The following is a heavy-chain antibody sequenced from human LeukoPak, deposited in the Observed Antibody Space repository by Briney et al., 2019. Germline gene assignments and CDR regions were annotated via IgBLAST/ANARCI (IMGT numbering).Heavy chain of an antibody. Sequence: PSETLSLTCSVSGASIRSYFWSWIRQSPGKGLEWIGYVYDNDISNFNPSLESRVTILVDRSKSQFSLKLRSVTAADTAVYYCARGLVLATDDAFDIWGPGTMVTVSS. CDR2: VYDNDIS. D-gene: IGHD5-12*01. CDR3: ARGLVLATDDAFDI. CDR1: GASIRSYF. J-gene: IGHJ3*02. V-gene: IGHV4-59*01.